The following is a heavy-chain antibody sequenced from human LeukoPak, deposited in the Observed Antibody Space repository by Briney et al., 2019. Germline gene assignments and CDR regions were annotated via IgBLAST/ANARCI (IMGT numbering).Heavy chain of an antibody. J-gene: IGHJ3*02. CDR3: ARDVRVDTAMVSRAFDI. CDR1: GFVFSHYG. V-gene: IGHV3-66*01. CDR2: IYSGGST. D-gene: IGHD5-18*01. Sequence: PGGSLRLSCVASGFVFSHYGIHWVRQAPGKGLEWVSVIYSGGSTYYADSVKGRFTISRDNSKNTLYLQMNSLRAEDTAVYYCARDVRVDTAMVSRAFDIWGQGTMVTVSS.